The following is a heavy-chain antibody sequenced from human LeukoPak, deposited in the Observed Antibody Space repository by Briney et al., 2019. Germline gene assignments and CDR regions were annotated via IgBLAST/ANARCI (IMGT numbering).Heavy chain of an antibody. CDR1: GGSISSYY. Sequence: SETLSLTCTVSGGSISSYYWSWIRQPAGKGLEWIGRIYTSGSTNYNPSLKSRVTMSVDTSKNQFSLKLSSVTAADTAVYYCARDRYGSGWYRAEYFQHWGQGTLVTVSS. D-gene: IGHD6-19*01. CDR2: IYTSGST. J-gene: IGHJ1*01. V-gene: IGHV4-4*07. CDR3: ARDRYGSGWYRAEYFQH.